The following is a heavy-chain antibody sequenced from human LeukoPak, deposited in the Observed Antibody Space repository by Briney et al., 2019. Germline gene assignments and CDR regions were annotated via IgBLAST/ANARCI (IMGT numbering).Heavy chain of an antibody. J-gene: IGHJ6*03. Sequence: GGSLRLSCAASGFTFSSSWMSWLRQAPGKGLEWVSAISASGGTTYYADSVKGRFTISRDNSKNTLYLQMNRLSAEDTAVYYCAKNGDRGAYCSGGSCYPYYDYYMDVWGKGTTVTISS. CDR2: ISASGGTT. CDR1: GFTFSSSW. D-gene: IGHD2-15*01. CDR3: AKNGDRGAYCSGGSCYPYYDYYMDV. V-gene: IGHV3-23*01.